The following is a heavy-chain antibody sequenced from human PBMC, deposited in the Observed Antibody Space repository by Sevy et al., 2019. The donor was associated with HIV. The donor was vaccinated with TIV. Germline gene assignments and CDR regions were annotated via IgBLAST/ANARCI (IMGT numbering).Heavy chain of an antibody. D-gene: IGHD3-22*01. CDR2: ISYDGSNK. CDR1: GFIFSNYA. V-gene: IGHV3-30*04. Sequence: GGSLRLSCAASGFIFSNYAIHWVRRAPGKGLEWVAVISYDGSNKHYAASVKGRFTISRDNSRNTLFLQMNSLRLDDTAVYYCARDPTFSSDTRGYYPFDSWRQGTLVTVSS. J-gene: IGHJ4*02. CDR3: ARDPTFSSDTRGYYPFDS.